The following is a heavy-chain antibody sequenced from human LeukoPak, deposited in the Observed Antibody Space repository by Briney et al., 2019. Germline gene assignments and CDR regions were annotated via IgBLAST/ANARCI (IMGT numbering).Heavy chain of an antibody. V-gene: IGHV4-30-4*01. CDR1: GGSISSGDYY. CDR2: IYYSGST. J-gene: IGHJ3*02. D-gene: IGHD1-26*01. CDR3: ARERWDDVFDI. Sequence: PSQTLSLTCSVSGGSISSGDYYWSWICQPPGKGLEWIGYIYYSGSTYYNPSLKSRVTISEDTSKNQFSLKLSSVTAADTAVYYCARERWDDVFDIWGQGTMVTVSS.